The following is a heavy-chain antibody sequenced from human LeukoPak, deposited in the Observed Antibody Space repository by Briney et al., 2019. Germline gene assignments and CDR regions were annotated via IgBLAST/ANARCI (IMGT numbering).Heavy chain of an antibody. J-gene: IGHJ3*02. Sequence: GRSLRLSCAASGFTFSSYAMHWVRQAPGKGLEWVAVISYDGSNKYYADSVKGRFTISRDNSKNTLYLQMNSLRTEDTAVYYCARDVNPRLVNYYDGSGYYFDGFDIWGQGTLVTVSS. CDR2: ISYDGSNK. CDR3: ARDVNPRLVNYYDGSGYYFDGFDI. CDR1: GFTFSSYA. V-gene: IGHV3-30*04. D-gene: IGHD3-22*01.